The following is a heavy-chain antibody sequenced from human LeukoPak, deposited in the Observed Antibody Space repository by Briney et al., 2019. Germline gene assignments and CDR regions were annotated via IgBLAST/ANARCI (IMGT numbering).Heavy chain of an antibody. D-gene: IGHD3-22*01. CDR3: ARQHYYDNSGFDY. Sequence: GESLKVSCKGSGYSFTSYSISWVRQMPGKGLEWMGITYPADSDIRYSPSFQGQVTVSADKSISAAYLHWSSLQASDSGVYYCARQHYYDNSGFDYWGQGTQVTVSS. CDR2: TYPADSDI. V-gene: IGHV5-51*01. J-gene: IGHJ4*02. CDR1: GYSFTSYS.